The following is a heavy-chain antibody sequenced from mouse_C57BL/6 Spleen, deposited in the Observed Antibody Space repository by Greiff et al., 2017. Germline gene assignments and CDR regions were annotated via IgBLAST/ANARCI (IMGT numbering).Heavy chain of an antibody. J-gene: IGHJ2*01. Sequence: DVKLVESEGGFVQPGSSMKLSCTASGFTFSDYYMAWVRQVPEKGLEWVANINYDGSSTYYLASLKSRFIISRDNAKNILYLQMSSLKSEDTATYYCARDTGNYGFDYWGQGTTLTVSS. CDR3: ARDTGNYGFDY. CDR2: INYDGSST. V-gene: IGHV5-16*01. D-gene: IGHD2-1*01. CDR1: GFTFSDYY.